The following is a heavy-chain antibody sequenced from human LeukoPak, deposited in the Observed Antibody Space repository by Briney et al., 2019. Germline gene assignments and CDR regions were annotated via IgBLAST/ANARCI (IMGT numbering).Heavy chain of an antibody. CDR1: GFTFSTYA. V-gene: IGHV3-23*01. Sequence: GGSLRLSCAASGFTFSTYAMSWVRQAPGKGLEWVSAISGNGFTYYADSVKGRFTISRDNSKNTLYLQMNSLRAEDTAVYYCAKGMDKDYYGSGSYLPDYWGQGTLVTVSS. CDR2: ISGNGFT. D-gene: IGHD3-10*01. CDR3: AKGMDKDYYGSGSYLPDY. J-gene: IGHJ4*02.